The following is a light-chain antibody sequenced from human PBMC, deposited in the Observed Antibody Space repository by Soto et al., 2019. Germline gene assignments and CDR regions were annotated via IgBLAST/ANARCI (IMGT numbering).Light chain of an antibody. J-gene: IGLJ1*01. CDR3: SSYTSSSTYV. Sequence: QSALTQPASVSGSPGQSITISCTGTSSDVGGYNYVSWYQQHPGKAPKLTIYDVSNRPSGVSNRFSGSKSRNTASLTISGLQAEDEADYYCSSYTSSSTYVFGTGTKVTVL. V-gene: IGLV2-14*01. CDR1: SSDVGGYNY. CDR2: DVS.